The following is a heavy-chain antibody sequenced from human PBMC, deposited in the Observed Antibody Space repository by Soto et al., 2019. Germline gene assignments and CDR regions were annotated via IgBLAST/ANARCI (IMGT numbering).Heavy chain of an antibody. J-gene: IGHJ4*02. CDR3: ARDASVYGSGSYLFDY. Sequence: QVQLQQWGAGLLKPSETLSLTCAVYGGSFSGYYWSWIRQPPGKGLEWIGEINHSGSTNYNPSLKSRVTLSVDTSKNQFSLKLSSVTAADTAVYYCARDASVYGSGSYLFDYWGQGTLVTVSS. CDR1: GGSFSGYY. CDR2: INHSGST. D-gene: IGHD3-10*01. V-gene: IGHV4-34*01.